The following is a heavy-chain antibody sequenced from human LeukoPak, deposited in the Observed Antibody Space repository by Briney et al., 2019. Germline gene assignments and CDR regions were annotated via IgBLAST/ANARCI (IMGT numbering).Heavy chain of an antibody. J-gene: IGHJ3*02. V-gene: IGHV1-18*01. Sequence: ASVKVSCKASGYTFTSYGISWVRQAPGQGLEWMGWISAHNGNTNYAQKLQGRVTISADKSISTAYLQWSSLKASDTAMYYCARPITMIRAGAFDIWGQGTMVTVSS. D-gene: IGHD3-22*01. CDR1: GYTFTSYG. CDR2: ISAHNGNT. CDR3: ARPITMIRAGAFDI.